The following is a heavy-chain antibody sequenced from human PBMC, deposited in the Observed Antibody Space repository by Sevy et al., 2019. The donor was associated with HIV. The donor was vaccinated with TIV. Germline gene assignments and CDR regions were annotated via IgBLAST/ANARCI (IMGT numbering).Heavy chain of an antibody. Sequence: GGSLRLSCVASGFTFSDHYMEWVRQAPGKGLEWVGRTRNKANGYTTEYAASVKGRFTISRDESKNSLYVQMNSMKAEDTAVYYCATHAGIAAAGRVFDYWGQGTLVTVSS. D-gene: IGHD6-13*01. CDR2: TRNKANGYTT. CDR1: GFTFSDHY. J-gene: IGHJ4*02. CDR3: ATHAGIAAAGRVFDY. V-gene: IGHV3-72*01.